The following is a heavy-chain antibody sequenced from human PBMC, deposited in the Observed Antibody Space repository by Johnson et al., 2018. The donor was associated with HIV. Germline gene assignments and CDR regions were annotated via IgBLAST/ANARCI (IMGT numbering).Heavy chain of an antibody. Sequence: VQLVESGGGLIQPGGSLRLSCAASGFTVNSNYMSWVRQAPGQGLEWVSVIYSGGSRHYRDSVKGRFTVSRDSSRNTVYLQMNSLRAEDTAVYYCAKEQPARAFDIWGQGTMVTVSS. J-gene: IGHJ3*02. CDR2: IYSGGSR. D-gene: IGHD1/OR15-1a*01. V-gene: IGHV3-53*01. CDR1: GFTVNSNY. CDR3: AKEQPARAFDI.